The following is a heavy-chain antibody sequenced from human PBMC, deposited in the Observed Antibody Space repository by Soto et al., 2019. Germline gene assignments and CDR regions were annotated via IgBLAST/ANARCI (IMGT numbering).Heavy chain of an antibody. CDR1: GGSINSGGYY. Sequence: QVQLQESGPGLVKPSQTLSLTCTVSGGSINSGGYYWSWIRQHPGKGLEWIGYIFYSGSTYYNPSLKSRVTISVDMSKNQFCLKLSSVTAADTAVYYCARVGGSGSPFDNWGQGTLVTVSS. CDR2: IFYSGST. D-gene: IGHD3-10*01. V-gene: IGHV4-31*03. J-gene: IGHJ4*02. CDR3: ARVGGSGSPFDN.